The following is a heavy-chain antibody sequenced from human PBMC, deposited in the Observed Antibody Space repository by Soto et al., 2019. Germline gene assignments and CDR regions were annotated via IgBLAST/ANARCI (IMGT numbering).Heavy chain of an antibody. D-gene: IGHD5-12*01. CDR1: GYTFTGYY. J-gene: IGHJ2*01. V-gene: IGHV1-2*04. CDR2: INPNSGGT. CDR3: ARGFGASGYDFTQYFDL. Sequence: QVQLVQSGAEVKKPGASVKVSCKASGYTFTGYYMHWVRQAPGQGLEWMGWINPNSGGTNYAQKFQGWVTMTRDTSISTAYMELSRLRSDDTAVYYCARGFGASGYDFTQYFDLWGRGTLVTVSS.